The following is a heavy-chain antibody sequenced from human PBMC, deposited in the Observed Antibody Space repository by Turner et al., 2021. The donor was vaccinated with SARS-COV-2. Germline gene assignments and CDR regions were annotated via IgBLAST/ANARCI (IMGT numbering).Heavy chain of an antibody. CDR3: AKDRIVGATMGASRD. CDR2: ISGSGDTT. D-gene: IGHD1-26*01. J-gene: IGHJ4*02. CDR1: GFTFSGYA. V-gene: IGHV3-23*01. Sequence: VQLLESGGGLEQPGGFLRLFCAASGFTFSGYAMCWVRQAPGKGLEWVSGISGSGDTTYYADSVKGRFTISRDNSKNTMYLQMNSLRAEDTAVYYCAKDRIVGATMGASRDWGQGILVTVSS.